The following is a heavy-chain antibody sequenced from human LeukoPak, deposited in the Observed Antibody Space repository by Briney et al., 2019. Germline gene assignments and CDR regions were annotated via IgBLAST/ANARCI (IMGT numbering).Heavy chain of an antibody. CDR3: AGGNSMNV. CDR2: IKKDGSGI. V-gene: IGHV3-7*03. Sequence: TGGSLRLSCAVSEFPFSDSWMYWVRQAPGKGLEGVANIKKDGSGISYVDSVQGRFIISRDNAKNSLYLQMNSLRVEDTAVYFCAGGNSMNVWDKGTAVTVSS. J-gene: IGHJ6*04. D-gene: IGHD1/OR15-1a*01. CDR1: EFPFSDSW.